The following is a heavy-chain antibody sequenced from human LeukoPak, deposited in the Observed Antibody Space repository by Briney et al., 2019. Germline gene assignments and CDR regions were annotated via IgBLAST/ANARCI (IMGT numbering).Heavy chain of an antibody. D-gene: IGHD7-27*01. CDR2: ISAYNGNT. J-gene: IGHJ4*02. V-gene: IGHV1-18*01. CDR3: ARIKLGGWFPEY. CDR1: GYTFTSYG. Sequence: ASVKVSCKASGYTFTSYGISWVRQAPGQGLEWMGWISAYNGNTNYAQKLQGRVTMTTDTSTGTAYMELRSLRSDDTAVYYCARIKLGGWFPEYWGQGTLVTVSS.